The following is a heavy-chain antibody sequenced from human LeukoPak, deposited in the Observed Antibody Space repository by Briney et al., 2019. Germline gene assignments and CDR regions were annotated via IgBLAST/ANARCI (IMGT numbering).Heavy chain of an antibody. J-gene: IGHJ4*02. CDR1: GFTFSSYG. Sequence: GGSLRLSCAASGFTFSSYGMHWVRQAPGKGLEWVAVISYDGSNKYYADSVKGRFTISRDNSKNTLYLQMNGLRAEDTAVYYCAKVSLDPHRYYFDYWGQGTLVTVSS. CDR3: AKVSLDPHRYYFDY. V-gene: IGHV3-30*18. CDR2: ISYDGSNK.